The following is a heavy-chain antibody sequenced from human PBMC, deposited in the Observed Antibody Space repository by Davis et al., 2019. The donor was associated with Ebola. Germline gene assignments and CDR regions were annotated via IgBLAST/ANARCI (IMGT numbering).Heavy chain of an antibody. D-gene: IGHD3-22*01. V-gene: IGHV5-51*01. J-gene: IGHJ3*02. Sequence: GESLKISCKGSGYSFTSYWIVWVRQMPGKGLEWMGIIYPGDSDTRYSPSFQGQVTISADKSISTAYLQWSSLKASDTAMYYCARSGDSSGYYYDAFDIWGQGTMVTVSS. CDR3: ARSGDSSGYYYDAFDI. CDR1: GYSFTSYW. CDR2: IYPGDSDT.